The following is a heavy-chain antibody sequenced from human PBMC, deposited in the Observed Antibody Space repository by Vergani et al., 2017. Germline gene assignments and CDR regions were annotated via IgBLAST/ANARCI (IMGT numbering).Heavy chain of an antibody. J-gene: IGHJ3*02. D-gene: IGHD4-17*01. CDR1: GGSVSSGSYY. Sequence: QVQLQESGPGLVKPSETLSLTCTVSGGSVSSGSYYWSWIRQPAGKGLEWIGYIYYSGSTNYNPSLKSRVPISVDTSKNQFSLTLSSVTAADTAVYYCGRVATGKRNAFDIWGQGTMGTVSS. CDR3: GRVATGKRNAFDI. V-gene: IGHV4-61*10. CDR2: IYYSGST.